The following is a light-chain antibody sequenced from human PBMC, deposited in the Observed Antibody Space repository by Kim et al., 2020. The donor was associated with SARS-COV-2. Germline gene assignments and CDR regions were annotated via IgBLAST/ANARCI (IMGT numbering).Light chain of an antibody. J-gene: IGKJ4*01. CDR1: PSVSSN. Sequence: EIVMTQSPATLSVSPGERATLSCRASPSVSSNLAWSQQKPGQDPRLLIYGASTRATGIPGRFSGSGSGTEFTLTISSLQSEDFAVYYCQQYSHWPVTSGGGTKGDIK. CDR2: GAS. CDR3: QQYSHWPVT. V-gene: IGKV3-15*01.